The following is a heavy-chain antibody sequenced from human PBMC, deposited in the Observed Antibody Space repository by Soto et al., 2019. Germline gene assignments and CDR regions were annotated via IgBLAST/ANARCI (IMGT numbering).Heavy chain of an antibody. CDR1: GGTFSSYT. CDR2: IIPILGIA. Sequence: ASVKVSCKASGGTFSSYTISWVRQAPGQVLEWMGRIIPILGIANYAQKFQGRVTITADKSTSTAYMELSSLRSEDTAVYYCARGVLDCSGGSCYTTSYNWFDPWGQGTLVTVSS. J-gene: IGHJ5*02. D-gene: IGHD2-15*01. V-gene: IGHV1-69*02. CDR3: ARGVLDCSGGSCYTTSYNWFDP.